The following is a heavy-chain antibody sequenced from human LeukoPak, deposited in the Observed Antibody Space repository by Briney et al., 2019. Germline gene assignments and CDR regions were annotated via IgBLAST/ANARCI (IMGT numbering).Heavy chain of an antibody. D-gene: IGHD3-3*01. Sequence: SGTLSLTCGVSGGSVISTNWWTWVRQPPGKGLEWIGEVHLDGRTNYNPSLESRLTMSVDVSENQVSLKLTSVTAADTAVYYCAREGGFYRPLDYSGQGTPVTVSS. J-gene: IGHJ4*02. CDR1: GGSVISTNW. V-gene: IGHV4-4*02. CDR2: VHLDGRT. CDR3: AREGGFYRPLDY.